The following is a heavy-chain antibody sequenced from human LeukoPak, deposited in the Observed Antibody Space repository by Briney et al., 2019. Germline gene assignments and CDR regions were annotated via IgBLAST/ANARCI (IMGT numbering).Heavy chain of an antibody. CDR1: GYTLTELS. Sequence: ASVKVSCKVSGYTLTELSMHWVRQAPGKGLEWMGGFDPEDGETIYAQKFQGRVTMTEDTSTDTAYMELSSLRSEDTAVYYCATEKWELVEGWVRNNRGIGFDPWGQGTLVTVSS. D-gene: IGHD1-26*01. J-gene: IGHJ5*02. V-gene: IGHV1-24*01. CDR3: ATEKWELVEGWVRNNRGIGFDP. CDR2: FDPEDGET.